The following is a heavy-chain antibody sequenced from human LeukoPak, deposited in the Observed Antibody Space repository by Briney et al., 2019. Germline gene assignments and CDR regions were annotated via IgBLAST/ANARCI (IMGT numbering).Heavy chain of an antibody. D-gene: IGHD3-10*01. CDR1: GFTFSRDS. Sequence: GGSLRLSCVASGFTFSRDSMHWLRQAPGEGLEWVALVSNDGRNQWYRDSVRGRFIISRDNSKNTLYLQMDSLRAEDTAMYFCAREIPDYYFDSWGQGTLVTVSS. CDR3: AREIPDYYFDS. CDR2: VSNDGRNQ. J-gene: IGHJ5*01. V-gene: IGHV3-30*04.